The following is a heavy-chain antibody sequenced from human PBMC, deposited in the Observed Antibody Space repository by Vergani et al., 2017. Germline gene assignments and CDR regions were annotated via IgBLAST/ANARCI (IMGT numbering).Heavy chain of an antibody. D-gene: IGHD1-1*01. CDR1: GFTFSSYG. V-gene: IGHV3-33*01. Sequence: QVQLVESGGGVVQPGRSLRLSCAASGFTFSSYGMHWVRQAPGKGLEWVAVIWYDGSNKYYADSVKGRFTISRDNSKNTLYLQMNSLRAEDTAVYYCARVLGNWSPYDYWGQGTLVTVSS. CDR3: ARVLGNWSPYDY. J-gene: IGHJ4*02. CDR2: IWYDGSNK.